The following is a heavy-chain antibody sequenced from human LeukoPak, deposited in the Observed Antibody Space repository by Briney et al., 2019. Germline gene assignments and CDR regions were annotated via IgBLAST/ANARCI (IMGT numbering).Heavy chain of an antibody. CDR3: ARDTYYYGSGSYQYYFDY. Sequence: SETLSLTCTVSGGSISSFYWSWIRQPAGKGLEWIGRIYASGSTKYNPSFKSRAIMSIDTSKNQFSLRLSSVTAADTAVYYCARDTYYYGSGSYQYYFDYWGQGTLVTVSS. D-gene: IGHD3-10*01. V-gene: IGHV4-4*07. CDR2: IYASGST. J-gene: IGHJ4*02. CDR1: GGSISSFY.